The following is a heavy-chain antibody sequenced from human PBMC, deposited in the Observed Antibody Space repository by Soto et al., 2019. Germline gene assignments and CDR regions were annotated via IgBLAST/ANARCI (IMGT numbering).Heavy chain of an antibody. D-gene: IGHD6-19*01. J-gene: IGHJ4*02. Sequence: GGSLRLSCAASGFTFSSYAMHWVRQAPGKGLEWVAVISYDGSNKYYADSVKGRFTISRDNSKNTLYLQMNSLRAEDTAVYYCARFSSGLYWGQGTLVTVSS. CDR1: GFTFSSYA. CDR3: ARFSSGLY. V-gene: IGHV3-30-3*01. CDR2: ISYDGSNK.